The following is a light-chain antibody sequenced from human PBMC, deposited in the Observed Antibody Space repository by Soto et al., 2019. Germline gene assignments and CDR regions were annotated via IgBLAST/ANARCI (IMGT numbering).Light chain of an antibody. CDR3: QQYNSFSWT. CDR2: DAS. V-gene: IGKV1-5*01. Sequence: TQSPSTLSASVGDRVTITCRASQSISSWLAWYQQKPGKAPKLLIYDASSLKSGVPSRFSGSGSGTEFTLTISSLQPDDFATYYCQQYNSFSWTFGQGTKV. CDR1: QSISSW. J-gene: IGKJ1*01.